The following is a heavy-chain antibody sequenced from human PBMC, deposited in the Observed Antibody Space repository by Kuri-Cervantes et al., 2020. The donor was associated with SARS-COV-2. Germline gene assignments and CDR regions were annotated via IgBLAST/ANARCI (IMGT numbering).Heavy chain of an antibody. CDR3: ARVYGGPLDY. V-gene: IGHV1-69*04. CDR1: GGTFSSYA. J-gene: IGHJ4*02. CDR2: IIPILGTA. Sequence: SVKVSCKASGGTFSSYAISWVRQAPGQGLEWMGRIIPILGTANYAQKFQGRVTITADKSTSTAYMELSGLRSEDTAVYYCARVYGGPLDYWGQGTLVTVSS. D-gene: IGHD4-23*01.